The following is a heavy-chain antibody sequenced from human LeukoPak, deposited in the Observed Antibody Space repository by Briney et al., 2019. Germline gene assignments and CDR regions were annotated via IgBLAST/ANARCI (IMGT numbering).Heavy chain of an antibody. D-gene: IGHD5-24*01. Sequence: PGGSLRFSCEASGFTFSGNWMSWVRQAPGKGLEWVASINPDGSQKLYVDSVKGRFTISRDNTKSSLYLQMNSLGAEDTAMYYCAKLLGTATTDDSWGQGARVTVSS. CDR2: INPDGSQK. CDR1: GFTFSGNW. CDR3: AKLLGTATTDDS. V-gene: IGHV3-7*01. J-gene: IGHJ4*02.